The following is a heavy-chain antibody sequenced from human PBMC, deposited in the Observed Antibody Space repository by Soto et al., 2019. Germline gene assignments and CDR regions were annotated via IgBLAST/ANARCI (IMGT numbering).Heavy chain of an antibody. Sequence: GGALRLSCAASGFTFSSYAMSWVRQAPGKGLEWVSAISGSGGSTYYADSVKGRFTISRDNSKNTLYLQMNSLRAEDTAVYYCAKSPTMVRGPRSYWGQGTLVTVSS. D-gene: IGHD3-10*01. CDR2: ISGSGGST. V-gene: IGHV3-23*01. CDR1: GFTFSSYA. J-gene: IGHJ4*02. CDR3: AKSPTMVRGPRSY.